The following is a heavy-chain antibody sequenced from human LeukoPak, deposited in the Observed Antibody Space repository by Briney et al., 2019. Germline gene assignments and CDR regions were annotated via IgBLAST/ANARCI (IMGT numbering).Heavy chain of an antibody. J-gene: IGHJ4*02. CDR3: AEDGSHDYGDYEVVYYFDY. V-gene: IGHV3-30*18. CDR2: ISHDGSNK. D-gene: IGHD4-17*01. Sequence: GGSLRLSCAASGFTFSTYGMHWVRQTPGKGLEWVALISHDGSNKYYADSVKGRFTISRDNSKNTLYLQMNSLRAEDTAVYYCAEDGSHDYGDYEVVYYFDYWGQGTLVTVSS. CDR1: GFTFSTYG.